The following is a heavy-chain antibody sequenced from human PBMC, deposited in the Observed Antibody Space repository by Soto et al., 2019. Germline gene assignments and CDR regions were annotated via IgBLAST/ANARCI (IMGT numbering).Heavy chain of an antibody. D-gene: IGHD6-13*01. Sequence: EVHVLESGGGLVQPGGSLRLSCAASGFTFNTYALSWVRQAPGKRLEWVSGISGSGSNTFYGHAVKGRFTISRDNSKDTLYLQMNSLRVEDTAVYYCAKGSALAATGGWDWFDSWGQGTLVTVSS. CDR1: GFTFNTYA. CDR2: ISGSGSNT. J-gene: IGHJ5*01. V-gene: IGHV3-23*01. CDR3: AKGSALAATGGWDWFDS.